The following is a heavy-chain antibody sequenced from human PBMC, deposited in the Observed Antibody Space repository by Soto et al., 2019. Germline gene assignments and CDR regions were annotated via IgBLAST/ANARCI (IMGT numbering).Heavy chain of an antibody. CDR2: INHSGST. D-gene: IGHD6-19*01. Sequence: SETLSLTCAVYGGSFSGYYWSWIRQPPGKGLEWIGEINHSGSTNYNPSLKSRVTISVDTSKNQFSLKLSSVTAADTAVYYCARGVRSSGWLNWGQGTLVTVSS. V-gene: IGHV4-34*01. CDR3: ARGVRSSGWLN. J-gene: IGHJ4*02. CDR1: GGSFSGYY.